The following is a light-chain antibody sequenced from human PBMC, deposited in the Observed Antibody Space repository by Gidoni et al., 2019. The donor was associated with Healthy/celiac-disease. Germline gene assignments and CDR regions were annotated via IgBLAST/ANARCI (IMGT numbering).Light chain of an antibody. Sequence: QSALTQPPSASWSPGQSVTISCTGTSSDVGGYNYVPWYQQHPGKAPKLMIYEVSKRPSGVPDRFSGSKSGNTASLTVSGLQAEDEADYYCSSYAGSNNLYVFGTGTKVTVL. CDR2: EVS. V-gene: IGLV2-8*01. CDR1: SSDVGGYNY. CDR3: SSYAGSNNLYV. J-gene: IGLJ1*01.